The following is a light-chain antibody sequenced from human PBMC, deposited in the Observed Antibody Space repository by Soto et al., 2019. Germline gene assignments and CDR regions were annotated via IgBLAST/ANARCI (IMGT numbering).Light chain of an antibody. J-gene: IGKJ1*01. CDR1: QSVSSSY. CDR3: QQYDLSPWT. CDR2: GTS. V-gene: IGKV3-20*01. Sequence: EIVLTQSPGTLSLSPGERATLSCRASQSVSSSYLAWYQQKPGQAPRLLIYGTSSRATDIPDRFSGSGSGTDFTLTISRLEPEDFAVYYCQQYDLSPWTFGQGTKVEIK.